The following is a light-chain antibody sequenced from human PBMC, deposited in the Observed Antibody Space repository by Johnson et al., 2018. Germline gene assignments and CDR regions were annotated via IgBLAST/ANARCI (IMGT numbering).Light chain of an antibody. CDR1: SSNIGNNY. CDR3: GTWDSSLSAGNV. CDR2: ENN. V-gene: IGLV1-51*02. J-gene: IGLJ1*01. Sequence: QSVFTQPPSVSAAPGQKVTISCSGSSSNIGNNYVSWYQQLPGTAPKLLIYENNKRPSGIPDRFSGSKSGTSATLGITGLQTGDEADYYCGTWDSSLSAGNVFGTGTQFPGL.